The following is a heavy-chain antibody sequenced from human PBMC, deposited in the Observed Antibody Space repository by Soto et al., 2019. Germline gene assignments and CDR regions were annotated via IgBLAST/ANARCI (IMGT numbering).Heavy chain of an antibody. CDR1: GFTVSSNH. D-gene: IGHD5-12*01. V-gene: IGHV3-53*01. CDR3: ARGEMATIPSYFDY. Sequence: PGGSLRLSCAASGFTVSSNHMSWVRQAPGKGLEWVSVIYSGGSTYYADSVKGRFTISRDNSKNTLYLQMNSLRAEDTAVYYCARGEMATIPSYFDYWGQGTLVTVSS. J-gene: IGHJ4*02. CDR2: IYSGGST.